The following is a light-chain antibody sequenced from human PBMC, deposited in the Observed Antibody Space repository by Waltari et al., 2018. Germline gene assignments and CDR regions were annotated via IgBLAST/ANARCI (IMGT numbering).Light chain of an antibody. CDR3: QQRRNWPLT. Sequence: SYRAKQSVATYVAWYEQRPRQSPRLLIDDASYRATGIPSRFSGSGSETDFTLTISSLQPEDFAVYYCQQRRNWPLTFGGGTRVQI. CDR2: DAS. J-gene: IGKJ4*01. V-gene: IGKV3-11*01. CDR1: QSVATY.